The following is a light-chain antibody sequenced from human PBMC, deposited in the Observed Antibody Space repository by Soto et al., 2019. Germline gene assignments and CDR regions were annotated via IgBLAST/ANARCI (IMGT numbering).Light chain of an antibody. V-gene: IGKV3-15*01. CDR2: GAS. J-gene: IGKJ4*01. Sequence: EVLMTQSPATLSVSPAERVTLSCRASQSFYSNLACYQQKPGQAPRLLIYGASTRATGLPARFNGSGSGTEFTLTISSLQSEDFAVYYCQQYNSWPLTFGGGTKVEIK. CDR3: QQYNSWPLT. CDR1: QSFYSN.